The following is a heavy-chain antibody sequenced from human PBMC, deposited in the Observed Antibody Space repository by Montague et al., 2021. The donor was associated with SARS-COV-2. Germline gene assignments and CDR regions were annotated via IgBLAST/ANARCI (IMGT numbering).Heavy chain of an antibody. D-gene: IGHD3-16*01. CDR2: ISSDTLHT. CDR3: ARGGEIDVWAPFGH. CDR1: GFTFSRNS. Sequence: SLRLSFSTSGFTFSRNSVNWVRQAPGKGLEWVSTISSDTLHTFYAESVKGRFTISRDNAKNELYLQMNSLRAEDMAVYYCARGGEIDVWAPFGHWGQGTLVTVSS. J-gene: IGHJ4*02. V-gene: IGHV3-21*01.